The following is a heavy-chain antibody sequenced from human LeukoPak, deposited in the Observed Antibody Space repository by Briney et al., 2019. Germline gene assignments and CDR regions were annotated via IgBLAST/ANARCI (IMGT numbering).Heavy chain of an antibody. CDR3: AKDRPYISSWYGCSTP. CDR2: ISGSGGST. V-gene: IGHV3-23*01. CDR1: GFTFSTYS. D-gene: IGHD2-2*01. J-gene: IGHJ5*02. Sequence: PGGSLRLSCAASGFTFSTYSGNWIRQAPGKGLEWVSVISGSGGSTHYADSVKGRFTISRDNSGNTLYLQMHSLRVEDTAVYYCAKDRPYISSWYGCSTPWGQGTLVTVSS.